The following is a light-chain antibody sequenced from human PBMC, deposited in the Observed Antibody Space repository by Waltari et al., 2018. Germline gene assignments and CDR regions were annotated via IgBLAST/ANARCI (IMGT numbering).Light chain of an antibody. J-gene: IGLJ3*02. Sequence: QSALTQPASVAGSPGPSITLSCTGTSNNVGSYYLVSWSQFRPGEVPKLLIYEVIKRPSGVSDRFSGSKSDNTASLTISRLQAEDEAAYYCCSYAGSAPRLVFGGGTNLTVL. V-gene: IGLV2-23*02. CDR3: CSYAGSAPRLV. CDR1: SNNVGSYYL. CDR2: EVI.